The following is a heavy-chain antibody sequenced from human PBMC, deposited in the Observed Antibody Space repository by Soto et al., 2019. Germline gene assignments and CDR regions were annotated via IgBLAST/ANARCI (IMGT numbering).Heavy chain of an antibody. D-gene: IGHD2-2*01. CDR3: ARDLAGYCSSTSCRGKSPRYYYYGMGV. CDR2: ISAYNGNT. Sequence: ASVKVSCKASGYTFTSYGISWVRQAPGQGLEWMGWISAYNGNTNYAQKLQGRVTMTTDTSTSTAYMELRSLRSDDTAVYYCARDLAGYCSSTSCRGKSPRYYYYGMGVWGQGTTVTVSS. J-gene: IGHJ6*02. V-gene: IGHV1-18*01. CDR1: GYTFTSYG.